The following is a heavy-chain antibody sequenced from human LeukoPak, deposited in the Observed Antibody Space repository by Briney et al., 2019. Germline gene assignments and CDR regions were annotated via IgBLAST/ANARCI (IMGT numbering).Heavy chain of an antibody. J-gene: IGHJ2*01. D-gene: IGHD6-13*01. CDR1: GFTFNTYG. Sequence: GGSLTLSCTASGFTFNTYGMHWVRQPPGKGLEWVAFITYDRGDTYYADSVKGRFTISRDSSKTTLYLRMNSLRAEDTALYYCAKEYTSRWSYWHFDLWGRGTLVTVSS. CDR3: AKEYTSRWSYWHFDL. CDR2: ITYDRGDT. V-gene: IGHV3-30*02.